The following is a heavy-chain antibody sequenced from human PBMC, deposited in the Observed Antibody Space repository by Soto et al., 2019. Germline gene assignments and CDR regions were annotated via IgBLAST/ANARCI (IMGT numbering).Heavy chain of an antibody. D-gene: IGHD5-18*01. V-gene: IGHV1-18*04. CDR2: ISAYNGNT. CDR1: GYTFTSYG. J-gene: IGHJ6*02. CDR3: AREGRGYSYGPLIYYYYGMDV. Sequence: GASVKVSCKASGYTFTSYGISWVRQAPGQGLEWMGWISAYNGNTNYAQKLQGRVTMTTDTSTSTAYMELRSLRSDDTAVYYCAREGRGYSYGPLIYYYYGMDVWGQGTTVTVSS.